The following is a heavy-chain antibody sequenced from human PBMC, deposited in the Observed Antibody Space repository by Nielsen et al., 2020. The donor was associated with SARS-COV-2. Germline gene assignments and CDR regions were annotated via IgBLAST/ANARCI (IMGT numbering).Heavy chain of an antibody. CDR1: GFTFSDYY. CDR3: ARGYSSGWYWDAFDI. Sequence: GESLKISCAASGFTFSDYYMSWIRQASGKGLEWVSYISSSSSYIYYADSVKGRFTISRDNAKNSLYLQMNSLRAEDTAVYYCARGYSSGWYWDAFDIWGQGTMVTVSS. V-gene: IGHV3-11*06. CDR2: ISSSSSYI. D-gene: IGHD6-19*01. J-gene: IGHJ3*02.